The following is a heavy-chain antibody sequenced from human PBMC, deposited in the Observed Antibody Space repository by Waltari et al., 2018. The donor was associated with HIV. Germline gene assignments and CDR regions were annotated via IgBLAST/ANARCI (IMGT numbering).Heavy chain of an antibody. J-gene: IGHJ5*02. Sequence: EVILVESGGGLVRPGGSLRLSCAASGFRFTDYNMNWVGQGPGKGLEWVASIGSLQNFIQYADSVKGRFTVSRDNARNSLYLQMNSLIAEDTAVYYCARGPPSGWSWFDPWGQGTLVTVSS. V-gene: IGHV3-21*01. CDR2: IGSLQNFI. CDR3: ARGPPSGWSWFDP. D-gene: IGHD6-19*01. CDR1: GFRFTDYN.